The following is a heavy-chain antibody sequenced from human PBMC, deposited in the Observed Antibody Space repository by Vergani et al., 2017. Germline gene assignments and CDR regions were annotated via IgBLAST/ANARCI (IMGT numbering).Heavy chain of an antibody. CDR3: AHSRVGRGTHPSYHYYHMDV. CDR1: GFSLSTSGVG. Sequence: QITLKESGPTLVKPTQTLTLTCTFSGFSLSTSGVGVGWIRQPPGKALEWLALIYWNDDKRYSPSLKSRLTITKDTSKNQVVLTMTNIDPVDTATYYCAHSRVGRGTHPSYHYYHMDVWGKGTTVTVSS. V-gene: IGHV2-5*01. CDR2: IYWNDDK. J-gene: IGHJ6*03. D-gene: IGHD3-10*01.